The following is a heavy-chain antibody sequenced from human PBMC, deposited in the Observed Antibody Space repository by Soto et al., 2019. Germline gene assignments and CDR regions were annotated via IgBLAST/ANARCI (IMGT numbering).Heavy chain of an antibody. Sequence: SETLSLTCAVSGYSISSGYYWGWIRQPPGKGLEWIGSIYHSGSTYYNPSLKSRVTISVDTSKNQFSLKLSSVTAADTAVYYCAGTMVRGVRAYYYGMDVWGQGTTVTVSS. J-gene: IGHJ6*02. CDR2: IYHSGST. CDR1: GYSISSGYY. CDR3: AGTMVRGVRAYYYGMDV. D-gene: IGHD3-10*01. V-gene: IGHV4-38-2*01.